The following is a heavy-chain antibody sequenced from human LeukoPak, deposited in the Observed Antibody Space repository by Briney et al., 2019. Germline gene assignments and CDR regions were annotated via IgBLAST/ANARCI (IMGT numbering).Heavy chain of an antibody. CDR3: ARVEEGYGSGRRENYYYYYMDV. CDR1: GDSITSGTYF. CDR2: IYTSGYT. V-gene: IGHV4-61*09. D-gene: IGHD3-10*01. J-gene: IGHJ6*03. Sequence: SETLSLTCTVSGDSITSGTYFWGWIRQPAGKGLEWVGHIYTSGYTDYNPSLKSRVTISVDTSKNQFSLKLSSVTAADTAVYYCARVEEGYGSGRRENYYYYYMDVWGKGTTVTISS.